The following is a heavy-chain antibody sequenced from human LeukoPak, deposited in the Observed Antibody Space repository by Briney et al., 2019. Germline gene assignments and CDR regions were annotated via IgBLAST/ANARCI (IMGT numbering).Heavy chain of an antibody. J-gene: IGHJ5*02. CDR2: IYTSGST. Sequence: KSSETLSLTCTVSGGSISSYYWSWIRQPAGKGLEWIGRIYTSGSTNYNPSLKSRVTMSVDTSKNQFSLKLSSVTAADTAVYYCARDVGYCSSTSCYDWFDPWGQGTLDTVSS. V-gene: IGHV4-4*07. CDR3: ARDVGYCSSTSCYDWFDP. CDR1: GGSISSYY. D-gene: IGHD2-2*01.